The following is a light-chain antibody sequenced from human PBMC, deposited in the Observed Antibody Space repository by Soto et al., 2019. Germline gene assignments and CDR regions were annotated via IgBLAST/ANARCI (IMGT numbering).Light chain of an antibody. V-gene: IGLV2-14*01. Sequence: QSVLTQPASVSLSPGQSITVSCTGTSSDVGGYNYVSWYQQHPGKAPKLMIYEVSNRPSGVSNRFSGSKSGNTASLTISGLQAEGEADYYCSSYTSRATLVFGTGTKVTVL. J-gene: IGLJ1*01. CDR3: SSYTSRATLV. CDR2: EVS. CDR1: SSDVGGYNY.